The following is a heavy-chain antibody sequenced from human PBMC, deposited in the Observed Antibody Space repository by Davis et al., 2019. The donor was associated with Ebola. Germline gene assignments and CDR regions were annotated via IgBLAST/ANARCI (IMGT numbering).Heavy chain of an antibody. V-gene: IGHV2-5*02. CDR2: IYWDDDK. CDR3: AHRLGRFGEWNFDY. CDR1: GFSLSTSGMG. D-gene: IGHD3-10*01. J-gene: IGHJ4*02. Sequence: GPTLVKPTQTLTLTCTFSGFSLSTSGMGVGWIRQPPGKALEWLALIYWDDDKRYRPSLKSRLTITKDTSKNQVVLTMINMDPVDTATYYCAHRLGRFGEWNFDYWGLGTLVTVSS.